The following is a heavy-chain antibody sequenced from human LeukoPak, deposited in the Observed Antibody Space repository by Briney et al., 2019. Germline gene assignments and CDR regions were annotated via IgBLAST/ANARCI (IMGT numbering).Heavy chain of an antibody. CDR1: GINFRASG. D-gene: IGHD2-2*01. CDR3: AREGGTVVVGRFDY. Sequence: GGSLRLSCAASGINFRASGMHWVRQAPGMGLEWVTFIRTDGSDKYYAASVAGRFTISRDNSKNTVYLHMNSLRPDDTALYYCAREGGTVVVGRFDYRGQGTLVTVSS. J-gene: IGHJ4*02. CDR2: IRTDGSDK. V-gene: IGHV3-30*02.